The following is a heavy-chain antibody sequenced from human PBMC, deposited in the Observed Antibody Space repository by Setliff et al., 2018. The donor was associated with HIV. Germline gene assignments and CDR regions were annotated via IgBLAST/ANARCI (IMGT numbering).Heavy chain of an antibody. J-gene: IGHJ4*02. V-gene: IGHV4-39*01. CDR1: GDSIISSRNF. CDR2: IHSSGST. D-gene: IGHD1-26*01. CDR3: ASGEDSGTYGEPYDS. Sequence: PSETLSLTCTVSGDSIISSRNFWGWTRQPPGKGLEWIGNIHSSGSTYYNPSLKSRVFISVDLSINQFSLKLHSVTAADTAVYYCASGEDSGTYGEPYDSWGQGALVTVSS.